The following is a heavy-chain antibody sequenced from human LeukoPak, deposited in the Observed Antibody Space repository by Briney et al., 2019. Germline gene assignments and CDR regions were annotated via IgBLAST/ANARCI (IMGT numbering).Heavy chain of an antibody. CDR2: ISYDGSNK. CDR1: GFTFSSYA. J-gene: IGHJ4*02. CDR3: ARGPYYDFWSGYSTYAGIDY. D-gene: IGHD3-3*01. V-gene: IGHV3-30*04. Sequence: GRSLRLSCAASGFTFSSYAMHWVRPAPGKGLEGVAVISYDGSNKYYADSVKGRFTTSRDNSKNTLYLKMNSLRAEDTAVYYCARGPYYDFWSGYSTYAGIDYWGQGTLITVSS.